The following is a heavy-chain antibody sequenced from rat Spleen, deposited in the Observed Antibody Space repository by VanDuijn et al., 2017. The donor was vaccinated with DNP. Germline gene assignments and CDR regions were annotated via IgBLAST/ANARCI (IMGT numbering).Heavy chain of an antibody. CDR1: GSSLSYYY. Sequence: EVQLVESGGGLVQPARSLKLSCAASGSSLSYYYMARVRQAPTKGLEWVAYIGSDGYAPYYGDAVKGRFTISRDNANSTLYLPMDSLRSEDTATYDCARPDAWGQGTSVTVSS. CDR2: IGSDGYAP. CDR3: ARPDA. V-gene: IGHV5-25*01. J-gene: IGHJ4*01.